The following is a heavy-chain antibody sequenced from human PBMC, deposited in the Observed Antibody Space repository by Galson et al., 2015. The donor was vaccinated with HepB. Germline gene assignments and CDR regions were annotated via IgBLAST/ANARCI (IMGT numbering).Heavy chain of an antibody. CDR3: AKSTGYYSHSIDY. CDR2: ISYDGSNK. CDR1: GFTFSSYG. V-gene: IGHV3-30*18. Sequence: SLRLSCAASGFTFSSYGMHWVRQAPGKGLEWVAVISYDGSNKYYADSVKGRFTISRDNSKNTLYLQMNSLRAEDTAVYYCAKSTGYYSHSIDYWGQGTLVTVSS. J-gene: IGHJ4*02. D-gene: IGHD3-22*01.